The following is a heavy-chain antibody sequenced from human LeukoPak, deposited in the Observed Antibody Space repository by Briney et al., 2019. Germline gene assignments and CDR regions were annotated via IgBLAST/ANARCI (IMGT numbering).Heavy chain of an antibody. Sequence: SETLSLTCTVSGGSISSSSYYWGWIRQPPGKGLEWIGSIYYSGSTYYNPSLKSRVTISVDTSKNQFSLKLSSVTAADTAVYYCARDPRGYSGTDGYFDYWGQGTLVTVSS. V-gene: IGHV4-39*07. CDR3: ARDPRGYSGTDGYFDY. CDR1: GGSISSSSYY. J-gene: IGHJ4*02. D-gene: IGHD1-26*01. CDR2: IYYSGST.